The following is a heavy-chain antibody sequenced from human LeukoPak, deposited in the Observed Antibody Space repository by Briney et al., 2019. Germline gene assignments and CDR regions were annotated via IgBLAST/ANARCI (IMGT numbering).Heavy chain of an antibody. CDR2: MNPNSGNT. Sequence: ASVKVSCKASGYTFTSYDINWVRQATGQGLEWMGWMNPNSGNTGYAQKFQGRVTMTRNTSISTAYMELSSLRSEDTAVYYCARGHYDILTGYYQRRFDYWGQGTLVTVSS. D-gene: IGHD3-9*01. J-gene: IGHJ4*02. V-gene: IGHV1-8*01. CDR1: GYTFTSYD. CDR3: ARGHYDILTGYYQRRFDY.